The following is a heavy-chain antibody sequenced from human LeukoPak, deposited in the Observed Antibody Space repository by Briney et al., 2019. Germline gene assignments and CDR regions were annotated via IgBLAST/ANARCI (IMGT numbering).Heavy chain of an antibody. CDR3: AKDLVLGDVLMVYEDPQPAAVRVDAFDI. Sequence: QPGGSLRLSCAASGFTFSSYAMSWVRQAPGKGLEWVSAISGSGGSTYYADSVKGRFTISRDNSKNTLYLQMNSLRAEDTAVYYCAKDLVLGDVLMVYEDPQPAAVRVDAFDIWGQGTMVTVSS. CDR1: GFTFSSYA. V-gene: IGHV3-23*01. D-gene: IGHD2-8*01. J-gene: IGHJ3*02. CDR2: ISGSGGST.